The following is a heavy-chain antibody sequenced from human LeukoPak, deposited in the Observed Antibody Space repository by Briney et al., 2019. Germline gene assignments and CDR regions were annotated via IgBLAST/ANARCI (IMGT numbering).Heavy chain of an antibody. D-gene: IGHD7-27*01. Sequence: SETLSLTCTVSDDSFSSHYWTWIRQPPGKGLEWIGYISYSGSTNYNPSLKSRVTISVDTSKNQFSLKLSSVTAADTAVYYCARGPLLLSLGKAFDIWGQGTMVTVSS. CDR2: ISYSGST. V-gene: IGHV4-59*11. CDR1: DDSFSSHY. J-gene: IGHJ3*02. CDR3: ARGPLLLSLGKAFDI.